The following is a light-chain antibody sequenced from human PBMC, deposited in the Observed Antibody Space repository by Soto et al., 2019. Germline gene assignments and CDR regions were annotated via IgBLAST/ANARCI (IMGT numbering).Light chain of an antibody. CDR1: QSVSTG. CDR3: QQYDTYSRT. V-gene: IGKV1-5*03. CDR2: EGS. Sequence: DIQMTQSPSALSASVGDRVTITCRARQSVSTGLAWYRQKTGEAPKLLIYEGSTLERGVPSRFSGSGSGTEFSLTIRSLQPDDFATFYGQQYDTYSRTFGQGTKVEVK. J-gene: IGKJ1*01.